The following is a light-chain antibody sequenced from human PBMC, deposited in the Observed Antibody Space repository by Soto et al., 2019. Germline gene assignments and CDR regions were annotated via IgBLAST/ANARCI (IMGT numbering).Light chain of an antibody. J-gene: IGKJ4*01. CDR3: QQINRFPVT. CDR1: QGISNH. Sequence: DIQLTQSPSFLSASVGDRVTITCRASQGISNHLAWYQQRPGKAPKLLIYDASTLQSGVPSRFSGSGSGTEFTLTISSLQPEDFASYYCQQINRFPVTFGGGTQAEIQ. V-gene: IGKV1-9*01. CDR2: DAS.